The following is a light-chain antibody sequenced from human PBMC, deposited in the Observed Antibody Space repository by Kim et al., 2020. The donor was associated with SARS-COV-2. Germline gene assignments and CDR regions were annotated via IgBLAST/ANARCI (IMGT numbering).Light chain of an antibody. V-gene: IGKV3-20*01. CDR1: QSVTSTY. Sequence: TLALSPGERATLSCRASQSVTSTYLAWYQQKPGQAPRLLIYGASTRATGIPDRFSGSGSGTDFTLTISRLDPEDFAVYYCQQHGETFGQGTKLEI. J-gene: IGKJ2*01. CDR3: QQHGET. CDR2: GAS.